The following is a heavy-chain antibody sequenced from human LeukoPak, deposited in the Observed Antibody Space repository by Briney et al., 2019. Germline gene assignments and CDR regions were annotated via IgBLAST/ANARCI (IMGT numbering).Heavy chain of an antibody. V-gene: IGHV4-39*01. CDR2: IYYSGST. J-gene: IGHJ4*02. CDR3: ARLYYYDSSGYYYVGGSFDY. CDR1: GGSISSSSYY. D-gene: IGHD3-22*01. Sequence: SETLSLTCTVSGGSISSSSYYWDWIRQPPGKGLEWLGSIYYSGSTYYNPSLKSRVTISVDTSKNQFSLKLSSVTAADTAVYYCARLYYYDSSGYYYVGGSFDYWGQGTLVTVSS.